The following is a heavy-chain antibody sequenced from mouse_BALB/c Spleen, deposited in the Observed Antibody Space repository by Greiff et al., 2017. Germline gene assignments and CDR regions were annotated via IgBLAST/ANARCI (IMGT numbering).Heavy chain of an antibody. CDR3: ARRGQLGYEGAMDY. J-gene: IGHJ4*01. CDR2: INPYNDGT. CDR1: GYTFTSYV. D-gene: IGHD3-2*01. V-gene: IGHV1-14*01. Sequence: EVQGVESGPELVKPGASVKMSCKASGYTFTSYVMHWVKQKPGQGLEWIGYINPYNDGTKYNEKFKGKATLTSDKSSSTAYMELSSLTSEDSAVYYCARRGQLGYEGAMDYWGQGTSVTVSS.